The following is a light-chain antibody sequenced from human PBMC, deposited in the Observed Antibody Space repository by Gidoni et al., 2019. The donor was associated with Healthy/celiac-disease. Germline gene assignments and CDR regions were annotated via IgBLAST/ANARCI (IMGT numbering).Light chain of an antibody. J-gene: IGKJ1*01. CDR3: QQYNNWPLWG. V-gene: IGKV3-15*01. Sequence: EIVMTQSPATLSVSPGERATLSCRASQSVSSNLAWYQQKPGQAPRLLIYGASTRATGIPARFSGSGSGTEFTLTISSLQSEDFAVYYCQQYNNWPLWGFGQGTKVEIK. CDR1: QSVSSN. CDR2: GAS.